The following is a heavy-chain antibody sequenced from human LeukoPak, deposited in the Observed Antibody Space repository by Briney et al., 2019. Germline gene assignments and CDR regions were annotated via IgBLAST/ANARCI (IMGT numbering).Heavy chain of an antibody. Sequence: QTGGSLRLSCAASGFTVSSIYMNWVRQAPGEGLEWVSVIYPGGSTHYADSVRGRFTISRDNSKNTLYLQMNSLRTEDTAVYYCARDSSGAFDTWGQGTMVTVSS. V-gene: IGHV3-53*01. D-gene: IGHD3-22*01. J-gene: IGHJ3*02. CDR1: GFTVSSIY. CDR2: IYPGGST. CDR3: ARDSSGAFDT.